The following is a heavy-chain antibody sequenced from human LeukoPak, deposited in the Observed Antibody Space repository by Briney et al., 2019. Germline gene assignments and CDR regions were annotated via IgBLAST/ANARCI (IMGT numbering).Heavy chain of an antibody. V-gene: IGHV3-23*01. CDR3: AKDRIVVVPAAIPFDY. CDR2: ISGSGGST. CDR1: GFTFSSYA. D-gene: IGHD2-2*02. J-gene: IGHJ4*02. Sequence: TGGSLRLSCAASGFTFSSYAMSWVRQAPGKGLEWVSAISGSGGSTYYADSVKGRFTISRDNSKNTLYLQMNSLRAEDTAVYYCAKDRIVVVPAAIPFDYWGQGTLVTVSS.